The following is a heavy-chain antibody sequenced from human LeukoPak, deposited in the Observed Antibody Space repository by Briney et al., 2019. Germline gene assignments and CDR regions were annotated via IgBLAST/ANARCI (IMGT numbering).Heavy chain of an antibody. Sequence: GGSLRLSCGASGFNFSSYGMQGVRQAPGKGLEGVAVISYDRSNKYYADSVKGRFTNSRDNSKNTLYLQMNSLRAEDTAVYYCAKDRFVVPDAQGGMDVWGQGTTVTVSS. V-gene: IGHV3-30*18. CDR2: ISYDRSNK. CDR3: AKDRFVVPDAQGGMDV. J-gene: IGHJ6*02. CDR1: GFNFSSYG. D-gene: IGHD2-2*01.